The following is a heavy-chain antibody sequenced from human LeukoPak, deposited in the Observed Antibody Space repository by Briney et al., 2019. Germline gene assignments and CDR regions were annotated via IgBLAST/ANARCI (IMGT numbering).Heavy chain of an antibody. CDR3: AKGNYYDSSGSFYFDY. D-gene: IGHD3-22*01. CDR2: ISGSGDNT. V-gene: IGHV3-23*01. CDR1: GFTFSSYA. Sequence: GGSLRLSCAASGFTFSSYAMGWVRQAPGKGLEWVSGISGSGDNTYYADSVKGRFTISRDNSKNTLYVQVNSLGTEDTAAYYCAKGNYYDSSGSFYFDYWGQGTLVTVSS. J-gene: IGHJ4*02.